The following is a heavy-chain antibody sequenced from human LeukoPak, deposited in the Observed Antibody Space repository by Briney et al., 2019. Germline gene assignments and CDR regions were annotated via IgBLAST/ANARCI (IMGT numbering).Heavy chain of an antibody. D-gene: IGHD5-18*01. V-gene: IGHV3-74*01. CDR3: ALLEAAMDWFDP. J-gene: IGHJ5*02. Sequence: GGSLRLSCAASGFTFSSYWMHWVRQAPGKGLVWVSRINSDGSSTSYADSVKGRFTISRDNAKNTLYLQVNSLRAEDTAVYYCALLEAAMDWFDPWGQGTLVTVSS. CDR2: INSDGSST. CDR1: GFTFSSYW.